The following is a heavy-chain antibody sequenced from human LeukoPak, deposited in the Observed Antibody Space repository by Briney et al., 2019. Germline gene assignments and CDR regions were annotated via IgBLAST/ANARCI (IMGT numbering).Heavy chain of an antibody. J-gene: IGHJ6*02. D-gene: IGHD5-12*01. Sequence: SQTLSFTCAISGDSVSSNSVAWSWIRQSPSRGLEWLGRTFYRSKWYIDYAESVKSRISINPDTSKNQFSLQLNSVTPEDTAVYYCARVGGSYSYGMDVWGQGTTVTVSS. CDR3: ARVGGSYSYGMDV. CDR1: GDSVSSNSVA. CDR2: TFYRSKWYI. V-gene: IGHV6-1*01.